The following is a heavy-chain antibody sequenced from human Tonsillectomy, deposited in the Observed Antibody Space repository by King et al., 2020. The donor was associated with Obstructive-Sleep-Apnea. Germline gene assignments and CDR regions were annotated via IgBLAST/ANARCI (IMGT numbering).Heavy chain of an antibody. V-gene: IGHV3-49*03. Sequence: VQLVESGGGLVQPGRSLRLSCTASGFTFGDYAMSWFRQAPGKGLEWVGFIRSKAYGGTTEYAASVKGRFTISRDDSKSIAYLQMNSLKTEDTAVYYCTRAREMYYYDSSGYVGGYWGHGTLVTVSS. J-gene: IGHJ4*01. CDR1: GFTFGDYA. CDR2: IRSKAYGGTT. D-gene: IGHD3-22*01. CDR3: TRAREMYYYDSSGYVGGY.